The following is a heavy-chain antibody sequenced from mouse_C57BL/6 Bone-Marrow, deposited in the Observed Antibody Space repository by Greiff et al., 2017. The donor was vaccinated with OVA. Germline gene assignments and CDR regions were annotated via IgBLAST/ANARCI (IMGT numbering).Heavy chain of an antibody. CDR3: ASRGLGGYAMDY. J-gene: IGHJ4*01. CDR2: INPYNGGT. V-gene: IGHV1-19*01. D-gene: IGHD3-3*01. CDR1: GYTFTDYY. Sequence: EVQLQESGPVLVKPGASVKMSCKASGYTFTDYYMNWVKQSHGKSLEWIGVINPYNGGTSYNQKFKGKATLTVDKSSSTAYMELNSLTSEDSAVYYCASRGLGGYAMDYWGQGTSVTVSS.